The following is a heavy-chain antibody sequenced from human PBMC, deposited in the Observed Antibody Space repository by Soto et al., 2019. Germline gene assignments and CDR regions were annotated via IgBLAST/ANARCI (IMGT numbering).Heavy chain of an antibody. V-gene: IGHV4-31*03. CDR3: VRALRHTAMVYPWFDP. Sequence: TLSLTSTVSGASVITGAYYWGWVRQRPGKGLEWVGYIYESGYTYYNTSLKSRLTISLDRSNNQFSLGLTSVTAADTAVYYCVRALRHTAMVYPWFDPWCQGNLVTLSS. CDR2: IYESGYT. CDR1: GASVITGAYY. J-gene: IGHJ5*02. D-gene: IGHD5-18*01.